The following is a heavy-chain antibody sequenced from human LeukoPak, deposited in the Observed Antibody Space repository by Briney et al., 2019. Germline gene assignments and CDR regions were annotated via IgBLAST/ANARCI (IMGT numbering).Heavy chain of an antibody. J-gene: IGHJ4*02. CDR3: ARAARGFDY. CDR2: ISYDGSDK. Sequence: GGSLRLSCAASGFTFSSYAMHWVRQAPGKGLEWVAVISYDGSDKYYADSVKGRFTISRDNSKNTLYLQMNSLRAEDTAVYYCARAARGFDYWGQGTLVTVSS. D-gene: IGHD6-6*01. CDR1: GFTFSSYA. V-gene: IGHV3-30*01.